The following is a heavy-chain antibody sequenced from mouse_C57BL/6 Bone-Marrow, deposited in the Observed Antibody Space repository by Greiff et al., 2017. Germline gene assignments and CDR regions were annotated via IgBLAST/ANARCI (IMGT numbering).Heavy chain of an antibody. CDR1: GFNIKDDY. CDR2: IDPENGDT. Sequence: VQLQQSGAELVRPGASVKLSCTASGFNIKDDYMHWVKQRPEQGLEWIGWIDPENGDTESASKFQGKATITADTSSTTAYLQLSSLTSEDTAVYYCTTFYYGSRNWYFDVWGTGTTVTVSS. D-gene: IGHD1-1*01. CDR3: TTFYYGSRNWYFDV. V-gene: IGHV14-4*01. J-gene: IGHJ1*03.